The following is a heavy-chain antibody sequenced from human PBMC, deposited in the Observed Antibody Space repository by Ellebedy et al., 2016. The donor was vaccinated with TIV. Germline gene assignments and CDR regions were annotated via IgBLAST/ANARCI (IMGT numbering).Heavy chain of an antibody. CDR1: GFTFSDYY. V-gene: IGHV3-49*03. J-gene: IGHJ4*02. CDR3: TRVFSSGWYYFDY. Sequence: GESLKISXAASGFTFSDYYMTWIRQAPGKGLEWVGFIRSKAYGGTTEYAASVKGRFTISRDDSKSIAYLQMNSLKTEDTAVYYCTRVFSSGWYYFDYWGQGTLVTVSS. D-gene: IGHD6-19*01. CDR2: IRSKAYGGTT.